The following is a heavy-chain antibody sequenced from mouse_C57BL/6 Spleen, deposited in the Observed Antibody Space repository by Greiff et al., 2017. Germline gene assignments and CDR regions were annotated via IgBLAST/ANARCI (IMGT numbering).Heavy chain of an antibody. D-gene: IGHD1-1*01. Sequence: EVQLQESGPGMVKPSQSLSLTCTVTGYSITSGYDWHWIRHFPGNKLEWMSYISYSGSTNYNPSLKSRISITHDTSKNHFFLKLNSVTTEDTATYYCAREGGSSYFDYWGQGTTLTVSS. V-gene: IGHV3-1*01. CDR2: ISYSGST. J-gene: IGHJ2*01. CDR3: AREGGSSYFDY. CDR1: GYSITSGYD.